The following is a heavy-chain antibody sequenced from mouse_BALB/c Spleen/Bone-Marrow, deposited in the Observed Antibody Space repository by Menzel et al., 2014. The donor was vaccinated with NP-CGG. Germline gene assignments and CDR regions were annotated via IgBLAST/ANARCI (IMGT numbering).Heavy chain of an antibody. CDR1: GFTFSDYG. J-gene: IGHJ2*01. D-gene: IGHD4-1*01. CDR2: ISNLAYSI. Sequence: EVMLVESGGGLVQTGGSRKLSCAASGFTFSDYGMAWVRQAPGKGPEWVAFISNLAYSISYADTVTGRFTISRENVKNTLYLEMSSLRSEDTAMYCCARDLDGTGVFDYWGQGTTLTGSS. CDR3: ARDLDGTGVFDY. V-gene: IGHV5-15*02.